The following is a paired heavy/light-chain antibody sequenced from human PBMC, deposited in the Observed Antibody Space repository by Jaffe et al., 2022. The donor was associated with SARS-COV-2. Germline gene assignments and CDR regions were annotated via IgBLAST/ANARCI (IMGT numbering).Heavy chain of an antibody. CDR1: GFIFNGYG. D-gene: IGHD1-26*01. Sequence: QVQLVESGGGVVQPGRSLRLSCAASGFIFNGYGMHWVRQAPGKGLEWVTVISNDGSNKDYADSVKGRFTISRDNSKNTLYLQMDSLRAEDTAVYYCARSRMWEPFDYWGQGTLVTVSS. CDR3: ARSRMWEPFDY. CDR2: ISNDGSNK. J-gene: IGHJ4*02. V-gene: IGHV3-30*04.
Light chain of an antibody. CDR2: AAS. CDR1: RAIRND. Sequence: AIQMTQSPSSLSASVGDRVTITCRASRAIRNDLGWYQQKPGKAPKLLIYAASSLQSGVPSRFSGSGSGTDFTLTISSLQPEDFATYYCLQDYNYPRTFGQGTKVEIK. CDR3: LQDYNYPRT. J-gene: IGKJ1*01. V-gene: IGKV1-6*01.